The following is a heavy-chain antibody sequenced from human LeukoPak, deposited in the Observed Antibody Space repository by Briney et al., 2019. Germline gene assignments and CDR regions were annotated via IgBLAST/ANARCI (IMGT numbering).Heavy chain of an antibody. CDR2: ISWNSGSI. J-gene: IGHJ4*02. V-gene: IGHV3-9*01. CDR3: AKGLVGATIEGFGDY. CDR1: GFTFDDYA. D-gene: IGHD1-26*01. Sequence: GGSLRLSCAASGFTFDDYAMHWVRQAPGKGLEWVSGISWNSGSIGYADSVKGRFTISRDNAKNSLYLQMNSLRAEDTALYYCAKGLVGATIEGFGDYWGQGTLVTVSS.